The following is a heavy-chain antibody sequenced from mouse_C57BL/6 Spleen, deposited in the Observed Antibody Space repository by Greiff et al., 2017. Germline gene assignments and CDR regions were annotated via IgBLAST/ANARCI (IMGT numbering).Heavy chain of an antibody. CDR1: GYSFTGYY. CDR3: ARGPLYYAMDY. V-gene: IGHV1-42*01. Sequence: EVKLQESGPELVKPGASVKISCKASGYSFTGYYMNWVKQSPEKSLEWIGEINPSTGGTTYNQKFKAKATLTVDKSSSTAYMQLKSLTSEDSAVYYCARGPLYYAMDYWGQGTSVTVSS. CDR2: INPSTGGT. J-gene: IGHJ4*01.